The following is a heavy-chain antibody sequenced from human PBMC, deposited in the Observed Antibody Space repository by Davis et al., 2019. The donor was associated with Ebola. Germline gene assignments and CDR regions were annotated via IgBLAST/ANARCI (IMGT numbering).Heavy chain of an antibody. Sequence: SETLSLTCTVSGGSVSSGSYYWSWIRQPPGKGLEWIGYIYYSGSTNYNPSLKSRVTISVDTSKNQFSLKLSSVTAADTAVYYCARLTIVGGYSYGYYYYYGMDVWGQGTTVTVSS. D-gene: IGHD5-18*01. V-gene: IGHV4-61*01. CDR2: IYYSGST. CDR1: GGSVSSGSYY. CDR3: ARLTIVGGYSYGYYYYYGMDV. J-gene: IGHJ6*02.